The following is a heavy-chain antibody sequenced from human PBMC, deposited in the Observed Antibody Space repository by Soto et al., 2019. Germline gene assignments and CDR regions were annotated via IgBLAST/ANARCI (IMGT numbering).Heavy chain of an antibody. CDR3: SKVLTTHTFGPLDP. J-gene: IGHJ5*02. V-gene: IGHV3-9*01. D-gene: IGHD1-1*01. CDR2: IRWNSGSI. Sequence: GGSLRLSCVASGFTFDDYGMHWVRQAPGKGLEWGSGIRWNSGSIGYADSVKGRFTISRDNAKNSLYLQMNSLRAEDTAFYFCSKVLTTHTFGPLDPWGQGTLVTVSS. CDR1: GFTFDDYG.